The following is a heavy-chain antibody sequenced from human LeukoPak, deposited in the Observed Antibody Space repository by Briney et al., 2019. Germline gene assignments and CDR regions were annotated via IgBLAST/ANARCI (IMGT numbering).Heavy chain of an antibody. Sequence: SETLSLTCTVSGGSISSGDYYWSWIRQPPGKGLEWIGYVYYSGSTYYNPSLKRRVTISVDTSKNQFSLKLSSVTAADTAVYYCARVQSCGGDCYPYFDYWGQGTLVTVSS. V-gene: IGHV4-30-4*01. J-gene: IGHJ4*02. CDR2: VYYSGST. D-gene: IGHD2-21*02. CDR3: ARVQSCGGDCYPYFDY. CDR1: GGSISSGDYY.